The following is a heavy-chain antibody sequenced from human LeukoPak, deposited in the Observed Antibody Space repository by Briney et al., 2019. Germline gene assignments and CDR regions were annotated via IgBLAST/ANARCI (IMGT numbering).Heavy chain of an antibody. J-gene: IGHJ6*02. Sequence: SETLSLTCTVSGGSISSYYWSWIRQPPGKGLEWIGYIYYSGSTNYNPSLKSRVTISVDTSKNQFSLKLSSVTAADTAVYYCARHLGSCSGGSCYSLYYGMDVWGQGTTVTVSS. CDR2: IYYSGST. CDR1: GGSISSYY. V-gene: IGHV4-59*08. CDR3: ARHLGSCSGGSCYSLYYGMDV. D-gene: IGHD2-15*01.